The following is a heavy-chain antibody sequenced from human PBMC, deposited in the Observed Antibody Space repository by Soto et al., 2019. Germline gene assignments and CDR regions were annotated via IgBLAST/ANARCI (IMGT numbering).Heavy chain of an antibody. CDR3: ARALVAARPVLFDP. CDR2: INAGNGNT. V-gene: IGHV1-3*01. CDR1: GNTFTSYA. Sequence: QVQLVQSGAEVKKPGASVKVSCKASGNTFTSYAMHWVRQAPGQRLEWMGWINAGNGNTKYSQKFQGRVTITRDTSASTAYMELSSLRSEDTAVYYCARALVAARPVLFDPWGQGTLVTVSS. D-gene: IGHD6-6*01. J-gene: IGHJ5*02.